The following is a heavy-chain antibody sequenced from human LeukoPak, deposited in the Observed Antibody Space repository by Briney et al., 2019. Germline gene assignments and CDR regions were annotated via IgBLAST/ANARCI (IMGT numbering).Heavy chain of an antibody. CDR1: GFTFSSYS. CDR2: ISSSSSTI. D-gene: IGHD3-10*02. Sequence: GGSLRLSCAASGFTFSSYSMNWVRQAPGKGLEWVSYISSSSSTIYYADSVKGRFTISRDNAKNSLYLQMNSLRAEDTAVYYCAELGITMIGGVWGKGTTVTITS. CDR3: AELGITMIGGV. V-gene: IGHV3-48*04. J-gene: IGHJ6*04.